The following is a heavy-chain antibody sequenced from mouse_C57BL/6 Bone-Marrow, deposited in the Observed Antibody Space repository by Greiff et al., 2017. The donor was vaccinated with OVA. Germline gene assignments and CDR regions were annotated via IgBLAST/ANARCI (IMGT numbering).Heavy chain of an antibody. CDR3: ARDYYGSSCEGYYAMDY. D-gene: IGHD1-1*01. Sequence: QVQLQQPGAELVKPGASVKLSCKASGYTFTSYWMHWVKQRPGRGLEWIGRIDPNSGGTKYTEKFKSKATLTVDKPSSTAYMQLSSLTSEDSAVYYCARDYYGSSCEGYYAMDYWGQGTSVTVSS. CDR1: GYTFTSYW. J-gene: IGHJ4*01. V-gene: IGHV1-72*01. CDR2: IDPNSGGT.